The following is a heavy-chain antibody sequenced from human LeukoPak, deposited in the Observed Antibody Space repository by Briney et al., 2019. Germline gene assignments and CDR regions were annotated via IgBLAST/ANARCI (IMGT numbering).Heavy chain of an antibody. J-gene: IGHJ4*02. CDR2: ISGDGTRT. CDR1: GGSITTTN. CDR3: AKWPEGAMDYFDY. V-gene: IGHV3-23*01. D-gene: IGHD3-16*01. Sequence: ETLSLTCAVSGGSITTTNWWTWVRQPPGKGLEWVSAISGDGTRTYYADSVKGRFTISRDNSKNTLYLEMSSLRVEDTAIYYCAKWPEGAMDYFDYWGQGTLVTVSS.